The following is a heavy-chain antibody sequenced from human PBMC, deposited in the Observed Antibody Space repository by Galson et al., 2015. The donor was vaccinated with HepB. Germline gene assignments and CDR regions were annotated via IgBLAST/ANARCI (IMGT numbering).Heavy chain of an antibody. D-gene: IGHD4-11*01. V-gene: IGHV3-7*03. CDR2: IKQDGSEK. CDR1: GFTFSSYS. CDR3: ARDLYRPYSNYRYYYGMDV. Sequence: SLRLSCAASGFTFSSYSMKWVRQAPGKGLEWVANIKQDGSEKYYVDSVKGRFTISRDNAKNSLYLQMNSLRAEDTAVYYCARDLYRPYSNYRYYYGMDVWGQGTTVTVSS. J-gene: IGHJ6*02.